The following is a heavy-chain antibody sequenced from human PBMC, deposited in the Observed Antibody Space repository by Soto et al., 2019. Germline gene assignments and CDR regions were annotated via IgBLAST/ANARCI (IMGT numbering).Heavy chain of an antibody. CDR2: IWYDGSNK. CDR3: ARDIAFEDTAMGTGGLDP. V-gene: IGHV3-33*01. J-gene: IGHJ5*02. CDR1: GFTFSSYG. D-gene: IGHD5-18*01. Sequence: QVQLVESGGGVVQPGRSLRLSCAASGFTFSSYGMHWVRQAPGKGLEWVAVIWYDGSNKYYADSVKGRFTISRDNSKNTLYLQMNSLRAEDTAVYYCARDIAFEDTAMGTGGLDPWGQGTLVTVSS.